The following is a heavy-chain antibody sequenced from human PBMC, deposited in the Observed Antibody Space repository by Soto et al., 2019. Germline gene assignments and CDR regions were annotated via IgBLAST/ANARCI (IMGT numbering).Heavy chain of an antibody. J-gene: IGHJ4*02. CDR3: VRSKGGYSYGTPFDY. V-gene: IGHV3-9*01. CDR2: ISWNSGNI. D-gene: IGHD5-18*01. Sequence: EVQLEESGGALVQPGRSLRLSCAAAGFTFDDYAMHWVRQVLGKGQEWVSSISWNSGNIGYADSVKGRFTTSRDNAKNSPYLQMNSLRPEDTALYYCVRSKGGYSYGTPFDYWGQGTLVTVSS. CDR1: GFTFDDYA.